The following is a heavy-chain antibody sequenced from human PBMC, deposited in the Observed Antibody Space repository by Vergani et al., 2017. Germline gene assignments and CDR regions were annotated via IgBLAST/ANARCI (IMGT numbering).Heavy chain of an antibody. V-gene: IGHV3-48*01. CDR2: ISSSSSTI. D-gene: IGHD3-22*01. J-gene: IGHJ4*02. CDR1: GFTFSTYS. Sequence: EVQLVESGGGLVQPGGSLRLSCAASGFTFSTYSMNWVRQAPGKGLEWVSYISSSSSTIYYADSVKGRFTISRDNAENSLHLQMNSLRAEDTAVFHCARAASYYDSSNYYSVVDYWGQGTLVTVSS. CDR3: ARAASYYDSSNYYSVVDY.